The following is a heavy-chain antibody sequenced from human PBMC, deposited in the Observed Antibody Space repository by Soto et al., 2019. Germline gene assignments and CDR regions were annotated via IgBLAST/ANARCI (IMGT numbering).Heavy chain of an antibody. CDR3: ARVAVGYYYMDV. CDR2: INSDGTRT. J-gene: IGHJ6*03. V-gene: IGHV3-74*01. CDR1: GFTFSNYW. Sequence: EVQLVESGGGLVQPGGSLRLSCAASGFTFSNYWMHWVRQAPGKGLVWVSRINSDGTRTNYADSVKGRFTISRDNADNTLDLQLNSLTAEDTAVYYCARVAVGYYYMDVWGKGTTVTVSS.